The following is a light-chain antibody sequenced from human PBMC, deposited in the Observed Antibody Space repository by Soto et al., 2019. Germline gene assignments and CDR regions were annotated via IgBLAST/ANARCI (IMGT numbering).Light chain of an antibody. J-gene: IGLJ3*02. V-gene: IGLV2-23*01. CDR1: SSDVGSYNF. CDR3: SSYAGRSTSYWV. Sequence: QSVLTQPASVSGSPGQSITISCTGTSSDVGSYNFVSWYQQHPGKAPKVMIYEGNKRPSGVSNRFSGSKSGNTASLTISGLQAEDEADYYCSSYAGRSTSYWVFGGGTQLTVL. CDR2: EGN.